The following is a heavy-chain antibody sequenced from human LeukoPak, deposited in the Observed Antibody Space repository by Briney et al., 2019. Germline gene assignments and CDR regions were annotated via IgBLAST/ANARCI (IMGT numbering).Heavy chain of an antibody. Sequence: PSETLSLTCTVSGGSISSYYWSWIRQSPGKGLEWIGFIYYSGNTNYNPSLKSRVTISVDTSKNQFSLKLSSVTAADTAVYYCALYGDYAINAFDIRGQGTMVTVSS. D-gene: IGHD4-17*01. CDR3: ALYGDYAINAFDI. J-gene: IGHJ3*02. CDR1: GGSISSYY. CDR2: IYYSGNT. V-gene: IGHV4-59*12.